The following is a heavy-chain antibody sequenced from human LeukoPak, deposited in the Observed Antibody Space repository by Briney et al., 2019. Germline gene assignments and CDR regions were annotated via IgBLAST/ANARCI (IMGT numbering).Heavy chain of an antibody. J-gene: IGHJ4*02. CDR3: ARDPTPLNYYGSGSYNDY. V-gene: IGHV4-38-2*02. Sequence: PSETLSLTCTVSGYSISSGYYWGWIRQPPGKGLEWIGSIYHSGSTYYNPPLKSRVTISVDTSKNQFSLKLSSVTAADTAVYYCARDPTPLNYYGSGSYNDYWGQGTLVTVSS. CDR2: IYHSGST. CDR1: GYSISSGYY. D-gene: IGHD3-10*01.